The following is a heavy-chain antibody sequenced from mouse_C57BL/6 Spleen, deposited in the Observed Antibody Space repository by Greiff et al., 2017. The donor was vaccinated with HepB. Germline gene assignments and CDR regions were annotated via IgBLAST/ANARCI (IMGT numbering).Heavy chain of an antibody. J-gene: IGHJ2*01. D-gene: IGHD1-1*01. Sequence: QFQLQQSGAELVKPGASVKISCKASGYAFSSYWMNWVKQRPGKGLEWIGQIYPGDGDTNYNGKFKGKATLTADKSSSTAYMQLSSLTSEDSAVYFCARRGDYYGSSYDYWGQGTTLTVSS. CDR3: ARRGDYYGSSYDY. V-gene: IGHV1-80*01. CDR2: IYPGDGDT. CDR1: GYAFSSYW.